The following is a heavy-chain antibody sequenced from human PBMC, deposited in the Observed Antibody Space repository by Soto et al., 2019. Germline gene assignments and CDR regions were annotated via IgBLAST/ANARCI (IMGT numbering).Heavy chain of an antibody. CDR3: ARGRGYGSSSGVFDY. CDR2: IGTAGDT. CDR1: GLTFSSYD. D-gene: IGHD6-6*01. Sequence: EVKLVASGGGLVQPGGSLRLSCAASGLTFSSYDMHWVRQITGKGLEWVSGIGTAGDTHYLGSVKGRFTISRENARNSFYLQMNSLRAEDTAVYYCARGRGYGSSSGVFDYWGQGTLVTVSS. J-gene: IGHJ4*02. V-gene: IGHV3-13*01.